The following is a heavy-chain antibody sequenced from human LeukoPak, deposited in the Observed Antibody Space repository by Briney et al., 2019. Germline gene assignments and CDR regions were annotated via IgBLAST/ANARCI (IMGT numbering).Heavy chain of an antibody. CDR2: ISISGGII. J-gene: IGHJ4*02. CDR3: ARDMAEMAVDY. D-gene: IGHD5-24*01. Sequence: GGSLRLSCAASGFTFSSYSMNWVRQAPGKGLEWVSYISISGGIIYYADSVKGRFTISRDNSKNTLDLQMSSLRAEDTAVYYCARDMAEMAVDYWGQGILVTVSS. V-gene: IGHV3-48*01. CDR1: GFTFSSYS.